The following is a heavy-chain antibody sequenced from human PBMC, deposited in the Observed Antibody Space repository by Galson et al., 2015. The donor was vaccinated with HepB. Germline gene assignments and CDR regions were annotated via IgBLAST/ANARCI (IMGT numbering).Heavy chain of an antibody. Sequence: SLRLSCAASGFTFSSYAMHWVRQAPGKGLEWVAVISYDGSNKYYADSVKGRFTISRDNSKNTLYLQMNSLRAEDTAVYYCARTLDCSSTSCYHLKYFDYWGQGTLVTVSS. CDR1: GFTFSSYA. V-gene: IGHV3-30*04. CDR2: ISYDGSNK. D-gene: IGHD2-2*01. CDR3: ARTLDCSSTSCYHLKYFDY. J-gene: IGHJ4*02.